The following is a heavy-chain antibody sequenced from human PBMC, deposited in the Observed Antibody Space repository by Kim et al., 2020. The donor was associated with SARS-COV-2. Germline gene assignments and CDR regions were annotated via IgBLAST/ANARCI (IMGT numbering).Heavy chain of an antibody. V-gene: IGHV3-23*01. D-gene: IGHD4-17*01. CDR3: AKWTVTTYYYYGMDV. Sequence: SGKGRFTTSRDKSKNPLSRQMNSLRAEDTAVYYCAKWTVTTYYYYGMDVWGQGTTVTVSS. J-gene: IGHJ6*02.